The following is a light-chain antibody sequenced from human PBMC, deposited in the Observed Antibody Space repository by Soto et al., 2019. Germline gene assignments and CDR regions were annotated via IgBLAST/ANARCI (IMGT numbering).Light chain of an antibody. J-gene: IGKJ2*01. CDR2: GAS. V-gene: IGKV3-20*01. Sequence: EIVLTQSPGTLSLSPGERATLSCRASESVRSSHLARYQQKPGQAPRLLISGASSRATGIPARFSASGSGTDFTPAVRRLEPEDFAEYYCQQYGSSPGTFGQGTKLEI. CDR1: ESVRSSH. CDR3: QQYGSSPGT.